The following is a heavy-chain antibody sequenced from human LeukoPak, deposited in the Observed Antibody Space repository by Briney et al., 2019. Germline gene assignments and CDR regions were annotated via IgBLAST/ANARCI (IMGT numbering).Heavy chain of an antibody. V-gene: IGHV3-21*04. D-gene: IGHD3-9*01. CDR1: GFTFSSYW. Sequence: GGSLRLSCAASGFTFSSYWMSWVRQAPGKGLEWVSAISGSGGSTYYADSVKGRFTISRDNAKNSLYLQMNSLRAEDTAVYYCARDPGYQDWHFDLWGRGTLVTVSS. J-gene: IGHJ2*01. CDR2: ISGSGGST. CDR3: ARDPGYQDWHFDL.